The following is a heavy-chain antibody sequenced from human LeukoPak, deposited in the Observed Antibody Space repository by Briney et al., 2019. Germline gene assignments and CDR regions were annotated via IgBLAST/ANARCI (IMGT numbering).Heavy chain of an antibody. V-gene: IGHV3-23*01. CDR1: GFTFSSYA. CDR3: AKASVSSSRGTYYFDY. CDR2: ISGSGGST. Sequence: GGSLRLSCAASGFTFSSYAMSWVRQAPGKGLEWVSVISGSGGSTYYADSVKGRFTISRDNSKNTLYLQMNSLRAEDTAVYYCAKASVSSSRGTYYFDYWGQGTLVTVSS. J-gene: IGHJ4*02. D-gene: IGHD6-13*01.